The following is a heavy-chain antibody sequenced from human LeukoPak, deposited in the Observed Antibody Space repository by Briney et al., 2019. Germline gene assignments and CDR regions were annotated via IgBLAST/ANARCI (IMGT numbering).Heavy chain of an antibody. CDR3: ARVGVVVPAAIDLYYYYYMDD. J-gene: IGHJ6*03. Sequence: PSETLSLTCAVSGGSISSSNWWSWVRQPPGQGLEWIGEIYHSGSTNYNPSLKSRVTISVDKSKNQFSLKLSSVTAADTAVYYCARVGVVVPAAIDLYYYYYMDDWGKGTTVTVSS. CDR2: IYHSGST. V-gene: IGHV4-4*02. D-gene: IGHD2-2*01. CDR1: GGSISSSNW.